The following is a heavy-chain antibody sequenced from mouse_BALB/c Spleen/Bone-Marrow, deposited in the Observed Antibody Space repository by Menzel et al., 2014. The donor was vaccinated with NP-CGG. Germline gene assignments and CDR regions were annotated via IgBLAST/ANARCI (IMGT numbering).Heavy chain of an antibody. J-gene: IGHJ4*01. Sequence: EVKLQESGGGLVKPGGSLKLSCAASGFTFSDYYMYWVRQTPEKRLEWVATISDGGSYTYYPDSVKGRFTISRDNAKNNLYLQMSSLKSEDTAMYYCARGNYGNYGAMDYWGQGTSVTVSS. V-gene: IGHV5-4*02. CDR2: ISDGGSYT. D-gene: IGHD2-1*01. CDR1: GFTFSDYY. CDR3: ARGNYGNYGAMDY.